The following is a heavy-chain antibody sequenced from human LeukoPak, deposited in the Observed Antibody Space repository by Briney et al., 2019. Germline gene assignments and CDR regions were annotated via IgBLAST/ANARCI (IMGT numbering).Heavy chain of an antibody. J-gene: IGHJ5*02. V-gene: IGHV1-2*02. D-gene: IGHD3-10*01. CDR2: INPNSGGT. Sequence: GTSVTVSFKASGYTFTVYYMHWVRQAPGQGLEWMGWINPNSGGTNYAQKFQGRVTMTRDTSISTAYMELSRLRSDDTAVYYCARDRGRITMVRGIVNWFDPWGQGTLVTVSS. CDR1: GYTFTVYY. CDR3: ARDRGRITMVRGIVNWFDP.